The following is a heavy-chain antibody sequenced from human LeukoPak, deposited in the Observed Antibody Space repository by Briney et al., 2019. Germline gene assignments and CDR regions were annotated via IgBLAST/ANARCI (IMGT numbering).Heavy chain of an antibody. D-gene: IGHD2-15*01. CDR1: GFTFDDYT. Sequence: GGSLRLSCAASGFTFDDYTMHWVRQAPGKGLEWVSLISWDGGSTYYVDSVKGRFTISRDNAKNSLYLQMNSLRAEDTAVYYCARDHKIGGFMDVWGKGTTVTVSS. CDR3: ARDHKIGGFMDV. J-gene: IGHJ6*04. CDR2: ISWDGGST. V-gene: IGHV3-43*01.